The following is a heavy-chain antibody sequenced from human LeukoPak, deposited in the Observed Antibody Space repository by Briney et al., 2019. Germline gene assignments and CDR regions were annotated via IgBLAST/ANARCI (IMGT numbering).Heavy chain of an antibody. CDR1: GGSISSGSYY. CDR2: IYTSGST. D-gene: IGHD1-1*01. V-gene: IGHV4-61*02. CDR3: ARVTTGSTTLDS. J-gene: IGHJ5*01. Sequence: SETLSLTCTVSGGSISSGSYYWSWIRQPAGKGLEWIGRIYTSGSTNYNPSLKSRVTISVDTSKNQFSLKLSSVTAADTAVYYCARVTTGSTTLDSWGQGILVTVPS.